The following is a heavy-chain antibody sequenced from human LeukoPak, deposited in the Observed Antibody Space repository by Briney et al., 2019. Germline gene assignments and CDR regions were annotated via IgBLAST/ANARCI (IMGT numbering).Heavy chain of an antibody. CDR1: GYTFTGYY. CDR2: INPNSGGT. CDR3: ARDLLIQPRTEFDY. Sequence: ASVKVSCKASGYTFTGYYMHWVRQAPGQGLEWMGWINPNSGGTNYAQKFQGRVTMTRDTSISTAYMELSRLRSDDTAVYYCARDLLIQPRTEFDYWGQGTLVTVSS. V-gene: IGHV1-2*02. D-gene: IGHD5-18*01. J-gene: IGHJ4*02.